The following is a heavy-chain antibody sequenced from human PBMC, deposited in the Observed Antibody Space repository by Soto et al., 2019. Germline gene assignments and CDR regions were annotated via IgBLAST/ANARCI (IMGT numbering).Heavy chain of an antibody. V-gene: IGHV4-59*12. CDR1: GGSISSDY. Sequence: SETLSLTCTVSGGSISSDYWSWIRQPPGKGLEWIGCIYYSGSTNYNPSLKSRVTISVDTSKNQFSLKLSSVTAADTAVYYCARVPVRLDSSGYVDYWGQGTLVTVSS. D-gene: IGHD3-22*01. J-gene: IGHJ4*02. CDR3: ARVPVRLDSSGYVDY. CDR2: IYYSGST.